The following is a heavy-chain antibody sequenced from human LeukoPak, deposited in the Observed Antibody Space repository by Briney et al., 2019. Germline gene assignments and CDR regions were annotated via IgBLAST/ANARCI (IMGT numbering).Heavy chain of an antibody. D-gene: IGHD1-26*01. Sequence: GGSLRLSCAASGFTVSSNYMSWVRQAPGKGLEWVSVIYSGGSTYYADSVKGRFTISRDNSKNTLYLQMNSLRAEDTAVYYCATTRRGSYYQYFDYWGQGTLATVSS. CDR3: ATTRRGSYYQYFDY. J-gene: IGHJ4*02. CDR1: GFTVSSNY. CDR2: IYSGGST. V-gene: IGHV3-53*01.